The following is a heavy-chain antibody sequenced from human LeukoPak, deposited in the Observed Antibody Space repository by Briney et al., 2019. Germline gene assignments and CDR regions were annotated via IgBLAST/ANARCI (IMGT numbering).Heavy chain of an antibody. Sequence: SETLSLTCTVSGGSISSGGYYWSWIRQHPGKGLEWIGYIYYSGSTYYNPSLKSRVTISVDTSKNQFSLKLSSVTAADTAVYYCASVGYCSGGSCFDYWGQGTLVTVSS. CDR3: ASVGYCSGGSCFDY. J-gene: IGHJ4*02. CDR1: GGSISSGGYY. D-gene: IGHD2-15*01. V-gene: IGHV4-31*03. CDR2: IYYSGST.